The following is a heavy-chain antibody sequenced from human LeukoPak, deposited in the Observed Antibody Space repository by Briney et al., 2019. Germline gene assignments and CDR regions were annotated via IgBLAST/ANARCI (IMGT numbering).Heavy chain of an antibody. D-gene: IGHD4-17*01. V-gene: IGHV4-34*01. J-gene: IGHJ5*02. Sequence: TSETLSLTCAVYGGSFSGYYWSWIRQPPGKGLEWIGEINHSGSTNYNPSLKSRVTISVDTSKNQFSLKLSSVTAADTAVYYCHGDYDWFGPWGQGTLVTVSS. CDR3: HGDYDWFGP. CDR2: INHSGST. CDR1: GGSFSGYY.